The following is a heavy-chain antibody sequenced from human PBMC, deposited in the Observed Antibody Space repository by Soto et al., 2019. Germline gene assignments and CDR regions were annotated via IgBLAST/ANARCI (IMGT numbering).Heavy chain of an antibody. J-gene: IGHJ4*02. CDR2: IDGVGTGT. CDR1: GFTFTNYW. Sequence: GGSLRLSCAASGFTFTNYWMHWVRQVPGKGLVWVSRIDGVGTGTSYSDSVRGRFTIPRDNAENTLYLQMNSLRAEDTAVYCCTTVFEYWGQGTPVTVSS. CDR3: TTVFEY. V-gene: IGHV3-74*01.